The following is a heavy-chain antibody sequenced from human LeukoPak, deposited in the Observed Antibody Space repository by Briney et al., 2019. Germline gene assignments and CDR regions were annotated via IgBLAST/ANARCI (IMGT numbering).Heavy chain of an antibody. CDR3: AKDGGGPLD. V-gene: IGHV3-7*01. Sequence: GGSLRLSCAASGFTLRTSWMSWVRQAPGEGLEWVANIKQDGSEKNYVDSVKGRFTISRDNAKNSLYLQMNSLRAEDTAVYYCAKDGGGPLDWGQGTLVTVSS. J-gene: IGHJ4*02. CDR1: GFTLRTSW. D-gene: IGHD3-10*01. CDR2: IKQDGSEK.